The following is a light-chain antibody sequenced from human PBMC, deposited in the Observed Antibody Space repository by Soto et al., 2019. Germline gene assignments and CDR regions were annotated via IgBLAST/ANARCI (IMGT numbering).Light chain of an antibody. CDR3: QQYDTPPRT. V-gene: IGKV3-20*01. Sequence: EIVLTQSPGTLSLSPGERATLSCRASQNLSSGYLAWYQQKPGQAPRILIYAASSRATGIPDRFSGSGSGTDFSLTISRLEPEDFAVYYCQQYDTPPRTFGQGTKVDIK. CDR1: QNLSSGY. CDR2: AAS. J-gene: IGKJ1*01.